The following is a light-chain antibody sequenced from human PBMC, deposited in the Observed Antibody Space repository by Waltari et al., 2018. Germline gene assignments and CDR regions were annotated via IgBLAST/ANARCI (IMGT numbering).Light chain of an antibody. CDR3: QVWDSGTVV. V-gene: IGLV3-9*01. CDR2: RDT. CDR1: NIGSKS. J-gene: IGLJ2*01. Sequence: SYELTRPLSVSVALGQTARITCGGNNIGSKSVHWCQVRSGQALVVVIYRDTDQPAGYPERFTGSKSETTATLTISRAQAGDEADYYCQVWDSGTVVSGGGTKLTVL.